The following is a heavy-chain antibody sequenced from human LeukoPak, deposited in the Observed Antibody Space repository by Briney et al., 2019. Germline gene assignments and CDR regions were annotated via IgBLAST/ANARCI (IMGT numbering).Heavy chain of an antibody. V-gene: IGHV3-53*01. D-gene: IGHD5-18*01. CDR3: AREVGYGVFDY. CDR2: IYTSGNA. Sequence: GSLRLSCAASGLTVSGSYMNWVRQAPGKGLEWVAVIYTSGNAFYADSVKGRFTISRDNSKDTIYLQMNSVRVEDTAVDYCAREVGYGVFDYWGQGTLVTVSS. CDR1: GLTVSGSY. J-gene: IGHJ4*02.